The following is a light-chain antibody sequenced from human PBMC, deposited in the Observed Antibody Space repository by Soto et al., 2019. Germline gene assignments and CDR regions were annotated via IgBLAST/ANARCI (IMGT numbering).Light chain of an antibody. CDR1: RSNIGSNS. CDR2: IND. J-gene: IGLJ2*01. V-gene: IGLV1-44*01. CDR3: AAWDDSLSGPV. Sequence: QSVLAQPPSVSGTPGQRVIISCSGSRSNIGSNSVNWYQQLPGTAPKLLIYINDQRPSGVPDRFSGSTSGTSVSLAISGLQSEDEADYYCAAWDDSLSGPVFGGGTKVTVL.